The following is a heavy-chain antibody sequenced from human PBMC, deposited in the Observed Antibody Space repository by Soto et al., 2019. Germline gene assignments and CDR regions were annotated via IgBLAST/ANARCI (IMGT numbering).Heavy chain of an antibody. V-gene: IGHV4-34*01. D-gene: IGHD3-9*01. Sequence: QVQLQQWGAGPLRPLETLSLTCGVSGGSFSGYYWAWIRQSPGKGLEWIGEINDRGSINYNPSLKSRVIISVEASKNHYSLNLRFVTAADTAVYYSGTESHDTLTGPPWVWYFDLWGRGNLVTV. CDR1: GGSFSGYY. CDR2: INDRGSI. CDR3: GTESHDTLTGPPWVWYFDL. J-gene: IGHJ2*01.